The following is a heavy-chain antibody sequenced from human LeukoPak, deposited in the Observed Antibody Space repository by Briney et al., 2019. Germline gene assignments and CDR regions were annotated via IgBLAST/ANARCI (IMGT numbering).Heavy chain of an antibody. V-gene: IGHV4-34*01. J-gene: IGHJ5*02. CDR3: ARVGNYYDSSGYYYPNNWFDP. Sequence: PSETLSLTCAVYGGSFSGYYWSWIRQPPGKGLEWIGEINHSGSTNYNPSLKSRVTISVDTSKNQFSLKLSSVTAADTAVYDCARVGNYYDSSGYYYPNNWFDPWGQGTLVTVSS. CDR2: INHSGST. CDR1: GGSFSGYY. D-gene: IGHD3-22*01.